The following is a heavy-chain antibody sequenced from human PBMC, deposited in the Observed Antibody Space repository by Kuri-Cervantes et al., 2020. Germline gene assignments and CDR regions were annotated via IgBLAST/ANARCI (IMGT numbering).Heavy chain of an antibody. Sequence: SETLSLTCTVFGGSIWSTTYSWGWIRQPPGEGLEWIGNIYYTGSTYYNPSLSSQVTISIDTSKNQFSLKLRSVTAADTAVYYCASWWQLVNAFDVWGQGTMVTDSS. CDR2: IYYTGST. J-gene: IGHJ3*01. D-gene: IGHD4-23*01. CDR3: ASWWQLVNAFDV. CDR1: GGSIWSTTYS. V-gene: IGHV4-39*07.